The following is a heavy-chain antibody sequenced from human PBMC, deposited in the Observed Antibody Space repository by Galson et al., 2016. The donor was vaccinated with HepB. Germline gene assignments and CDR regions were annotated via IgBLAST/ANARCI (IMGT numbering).Heavy chain of an antibody. D-gene: IGHD6-19*01. V-gene: IGHV1-69*13. J-gene: IGHJ4*02. CDR1: GGNFSSYA. Sequence: SVKVSCKASGGNFSSYAISWVRQAPGQGLEWMGGIIPIFDTANYAQKLQGRVTITADESTNTAYMELSSLRSQDTAVYYCARSSPDRSGWYYWGQGTLVTVSS. CDR3: ARSSPDRSGWYY. CDR2: IIPIFDTA.